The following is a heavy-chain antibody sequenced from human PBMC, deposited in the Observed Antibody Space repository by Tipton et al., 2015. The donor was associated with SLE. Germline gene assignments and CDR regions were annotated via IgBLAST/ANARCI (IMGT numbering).Heavy chain of an antibody. J-gene: IGHJ6*03. Sequence: TLSLTCTVSGGSISSYYWSWIRQPPGKGLEWIGHIFTSGTTNYNPSLKSRVTISVDTSKNQFSLKLSSMTAADTAVYYCATGTLVGSWYYYMDVWGKGTTVTVSS. CDR1: GGSISSYY. D-gene: IGHD2-2*03. V-gene: IGHV4-4*08. CDR3: ATGTLVGSWYYYMDV. CDR2: IFTSGTT.